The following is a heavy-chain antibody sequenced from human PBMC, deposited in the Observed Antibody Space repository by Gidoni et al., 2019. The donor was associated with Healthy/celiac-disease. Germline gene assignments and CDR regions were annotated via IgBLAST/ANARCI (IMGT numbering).Heavy chain of an antibody. V-gene: IGHV4-34*01. CDR1: GGSFSGYY. CDR2: NNHSGST. D-gene: IGHD6-13*01. CDR3: ARASGYSSSWTHLRGWFDP. J-gene: IGHJ5*02. Sequence: QVQLQQWGAGLLKPSETLSLTCAVYGGSFSGYYWSWIRQPPGKGLEWIGENNHSGSTNYNPSLKSRVTISVDTSKNQFSLKLSSVTAADTAVYYCARASGYSSSWTHLRGWFDPWGQGTLVTVSS.